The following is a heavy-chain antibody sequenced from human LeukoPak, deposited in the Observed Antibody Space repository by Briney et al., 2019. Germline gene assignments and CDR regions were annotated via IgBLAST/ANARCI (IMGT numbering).Heavy chain of an antibody. D-gene: IGHD6-19*01. CDR3: ARVGQWLVLEEYYFDY. CDR2: ISSSSSYI. J-gene: IGHJ4*02. Sequence: GGSLRLSCAASGFTFSSYSMNWVRQAPGKGLEWVSSISSSSSYIYYADSVKGRFTISRDNAKNSLYLQMNSLGAEDTAVYYCARVGQWLVLEEYYFDYWGQGTLVTVSS. CDR1: GFTFSSYS. V-gene: IGHV3-21*01.